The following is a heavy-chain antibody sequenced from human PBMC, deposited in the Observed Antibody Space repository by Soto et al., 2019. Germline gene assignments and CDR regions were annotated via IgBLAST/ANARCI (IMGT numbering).Heavy chain of an antibody. CDR1: GGSFSGYY. J-gene: IGHJ5*02. Sequence: QVQLQQWGAGLLKPSETLSLTCAVYGGSFSGYYWSWIRQPPGKGLEWIGEINHSGSTNYNPSLKSRVTISVDTSKNQFSLKLSSVTAADTAVYYCARVDCSGGSCASWECYHNWFDPWGQGTLVTVSS. CDR3: ARVDCSGGSCASWECYHNWFDP. V-gene: IGHV4-34*01. CDR2: INHSGST. D-gene: IGHD2-15*01.